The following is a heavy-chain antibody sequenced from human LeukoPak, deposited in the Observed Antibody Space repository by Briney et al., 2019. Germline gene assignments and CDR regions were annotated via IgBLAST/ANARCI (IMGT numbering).Heavy chain of an antibody. V-gene: IGHV3-7*03. CDR2: INQDGSVK. CDR3: AREGVPYYYGSGYWGH. CDR1: GFTFSSYW. Sequence: PGGSLRLSCSAFGFTFSSYWMSWVRQAPGKGLEWVANINQDGSVKYHVDSVKGRFTISRDNARNSLYLQMNSLRADDTAVYYCAREGVPYYYGSGYWGHWGQGTLVTVSS. D-gene: IGHD3-10*01. J-gene: IGHJ4*02.